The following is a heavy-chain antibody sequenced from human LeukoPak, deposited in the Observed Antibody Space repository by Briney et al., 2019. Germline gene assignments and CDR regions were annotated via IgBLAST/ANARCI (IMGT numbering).Heavy chain of an antibody. CDR3: ARDLAGQYCSSTTYCTFIRDTYFDY. CDR2: INPNSGDT. J-gene: IGHJ4*02. V-gene: IGHV1-2*02. Sequence: ASVKVSCKASGYTFTSYYMHWMRQAPGQGLEWMGWINPNSGDTNYAQKFQGRVTMTRDTSITTAYMELSRLRSDDTAVYYCARDLAGQYCSSTTYCTFIRDTYFDYWGQGTLVTVSS. CDR1: GYTFTSYY. D-gene: IGHD2-2*02.